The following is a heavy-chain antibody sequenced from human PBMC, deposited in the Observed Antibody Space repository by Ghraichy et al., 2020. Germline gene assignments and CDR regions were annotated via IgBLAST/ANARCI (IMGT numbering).Heavy chain of an antibody. CDR1: GGG. CDR2: IYWNDDK. CDR3: AHSLYYYYYMDV. J-gene: IGHJ6*03. V-gene: IGHV2-5*01. Sequence: GGGGGGGGRRRGKAREWLALIYWNDDKRYSPSLKSRLTITKDTSKNQVVLTMTNMDPVDTATYYCAHSLYYYYYMDVWGKGTTVTVSS.